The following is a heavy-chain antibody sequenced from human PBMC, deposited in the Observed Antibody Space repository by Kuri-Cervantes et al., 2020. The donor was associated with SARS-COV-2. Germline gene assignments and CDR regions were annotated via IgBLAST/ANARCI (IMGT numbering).Heavy chain of an antibody. V-gene: IGHV3-9*01. CDR3: AKDGGPYGGNSLDY. J-gene: IGHJ4*02. CDR2: ISWNSGSI. Sequence: SLKISCAASGITFDDYAMHWVRQAPGKGLEWVSAISWNSGSIGYADFVKGRFTISRDNAKNSLYLQMNSLRPEDTALYYCAKDGGPYGGNSLDYWGQGTLVTVSS. CDR1: GITFDDYA. D-gene: IGHD4-23*01.